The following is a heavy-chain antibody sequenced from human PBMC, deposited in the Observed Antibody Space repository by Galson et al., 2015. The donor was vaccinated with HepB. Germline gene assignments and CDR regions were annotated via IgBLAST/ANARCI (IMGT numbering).Heavy chain of an antibody. Sequence: SLRLSCAASGFTFSSYAMHWVRQAPGKGLEWVAVISYDGSNKYYADSVKGRFTISRDNSKNTLYLQMNSLRAEDTAVYYCAKDLGHRVYDPITSHYYMDVWGKGTTVTVSS. CDR2: ISYDGSNK. D-gene: IGHD3-3*01. J-gene: IGHJ6*03. V-gene: IGHV3-30-3*01. CDR1: GFTFSSYA. CDR3: AKDLGHRVYDPITSHYYMDV.